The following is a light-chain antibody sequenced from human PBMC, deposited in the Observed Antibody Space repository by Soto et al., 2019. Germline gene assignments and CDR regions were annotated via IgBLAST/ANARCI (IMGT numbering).Light chain of an antibody. CDR2: DAS. V-gene: IGKV1-27*01. J-gene: IGKJ5*01. CDR3: QKYNSAPLT. Sequence: DIQMTQSPSSLSASVGDRVTITCRASQGISDYLAWYQQKPGKVPKLLIYDASTLHSGVPSRFSGSGSGTDFTLTISSLQPEDVATYYCQKYNSAPLTFDQGTRLEIK. CDR1: QGISDY.